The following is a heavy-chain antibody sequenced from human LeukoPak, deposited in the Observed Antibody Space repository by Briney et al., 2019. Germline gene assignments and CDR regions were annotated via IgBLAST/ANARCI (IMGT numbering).Heavy chain of an antibody. CDR2: FDPEDGET. V-gene: IGHV1-24*01. CDR1: GYTLTELS. CDR3: ATEQVNGVWDY. D-gene: IGHD2-8*01. J-gene: IGHJ4*02. Sequence: GASVKVSCKVSGYTLTELSMHWVRQAPGKGLEWMGGFDPEDGETIYAQKFQGRVTMTKDTSTDTAYMELSSLRSEDTAVYYCATEQVNGVWDYWGQGTLVTVSS.